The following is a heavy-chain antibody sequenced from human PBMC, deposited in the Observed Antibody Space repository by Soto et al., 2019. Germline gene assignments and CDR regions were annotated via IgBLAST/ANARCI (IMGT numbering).Heavy chain of an antibody. J-gene: IGHJ4*02. CDR1: GGTFSSYA. Sequence: QVQLVQSGAEVKKPGSSVKVSCKASGGTFSSYAISWVRQAPGQGREWMGGIIPIFGTANYAQKFQGRVTITADESTSTAYMELSSLRSEDTAVYYCARTRDGYYDILTGPSVFDYWGQGTLVTVSS. CDR2: IIPIFGTA. CDR3: ARTRDGYYDILTGPSVFDY. D-gene: IGHD3-9*01. V-gene: IGHV1-69*01.